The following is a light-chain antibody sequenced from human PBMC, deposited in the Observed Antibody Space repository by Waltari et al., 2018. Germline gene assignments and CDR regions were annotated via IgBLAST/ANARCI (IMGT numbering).Light chain of an antibody. CDR1: QSIDNY. CDR3: HQRSNWPLT. Sequence: EIVLTQSPATLSLSPGERATISCRASQSIDNYLAWYQQKPGHVPRLLIYDASNRATGIPARFSGSRSGADFTLIISSLEPEDFAVYYCHQRSNWPLTFGGGTKVEIK. V-gene: IGKV3-11*01. CDR2: DAS. J-gene: IGKJ4*01.